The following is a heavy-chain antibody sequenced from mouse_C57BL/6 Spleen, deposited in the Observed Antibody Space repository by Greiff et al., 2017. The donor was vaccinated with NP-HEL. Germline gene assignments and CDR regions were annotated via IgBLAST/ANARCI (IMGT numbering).Heavy chain of an antibody. CDR1: GYTFTDHT. D-gene: IGHD2-3*01. Sequence: VQVVESDAELVKPGASVKISCKVSGYTFTDHTIHWMKQRPEQGLEWIGYIYPRDGSTKYNEKFKGKATLTADKSSSTAYMQLNSRTSEDSAVYFCARGGVRWSLFAYWGQGTLVTVSA. J-gene: IGHJ3*01. CDR3: ARGGVRWSLFAY. CDR2: IYPRDGST. V-gene: IGHV1-78*01.